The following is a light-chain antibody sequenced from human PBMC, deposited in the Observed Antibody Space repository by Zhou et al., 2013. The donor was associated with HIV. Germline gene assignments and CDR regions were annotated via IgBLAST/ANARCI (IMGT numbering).Light chain of an antibody. CDR1: QGISGW. CDR2: EGS. J-gene: IGKJ3*01. V-gene: IGKV1-33*01. CDR3: QQHDSLPLT. Sequence: DIQMTQFPSSLSASVGDRVIITCRASQGISGWLAWYQQKPGKAPKLLIYEGSTLETGVPSRFSGSGSGTDFTFTISSLQPEDIAVYYCQQHDSLPLTFGPGTKVEIK.